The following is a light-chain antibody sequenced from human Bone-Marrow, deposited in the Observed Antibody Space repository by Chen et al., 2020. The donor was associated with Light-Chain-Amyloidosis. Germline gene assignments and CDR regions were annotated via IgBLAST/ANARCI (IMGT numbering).Light chain of an antibody. J-gene: IGLJ2*01. V-gene: IGLV1-47*01. CDR2: RNN. CDR1: SSNIGSNY. Sequence: QSVLTQPPSASGTPGQRVTISCSGSSSNIGSNYVYWYQQLPGTAPNLLIYRNNQRPSGVPDRFADSKSGTSASLSISGLRAEDEADYYCAAWDDSLGGVVFGGGTKLTVL. CDR3: AAWDDSLGGVV.